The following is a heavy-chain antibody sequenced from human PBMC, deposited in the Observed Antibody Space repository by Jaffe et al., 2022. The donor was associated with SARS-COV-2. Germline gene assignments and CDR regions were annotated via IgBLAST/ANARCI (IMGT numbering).Heavy chain of an antibody. CDR2: ISWNSGSI. V-gene: IGHV3-9*01. CDR1: GFTFDDYA. Sequence: EVQLVESGGGLVQPGRSLRLSCAASGFTFDDYAMHWVRQAPGKGLEWVSGISWNSGSIGYADSVKGRFTISRDNAKNSLYLQMNSLRAEDTALYYCAKGGFLEWFPDNWFDPWGQGTLVTVSS. D-gene: IGHD3-3*01. J-gene: IGHJ5*02. CDR3: AKGGFLEWFPDNWFDP.